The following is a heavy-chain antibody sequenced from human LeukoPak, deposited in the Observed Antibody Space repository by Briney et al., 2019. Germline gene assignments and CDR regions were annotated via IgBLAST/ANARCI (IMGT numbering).Heavy chain of an antibody. CDR3: ATNYTAVSAFDS. D-gene: IGHD6-19*01. CDR1: GASINNYY. Sequence: SETLSLTCTVSGASINNYYWNWIRQPAGKGLEWIGHLYTSGTTKYNPSLKSRVTMSVDTSKNQFSLNLYSVTAADTAIYYCATNYTAVSAFDSWGQGTLVTVPS. V-gene: IGHV4-4*07. J-gene: IGHJ4*02. CDR2: LYTSGTT.